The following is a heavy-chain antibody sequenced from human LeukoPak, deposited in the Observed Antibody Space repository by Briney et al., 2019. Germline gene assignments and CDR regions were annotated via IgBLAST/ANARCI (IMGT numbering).Heavy chain of an antibody. J-gene: IGHJ6*03. CDR2: INHSGST. D-gene: IGHD5-18*01. Sequence: SETLSLTCAVYGGSFSGYYWGWIRQPPGKGLEWIGEINHSGSTNYNPSLKSRVTISVDTSKNQFSLKLSSVTAADTAVYYCARSARYGNGYYYYYYYMDVWGKGTTVTVSS. CDR1: GGSFSGYY. CDR3: ARSARYGNGYYYYYYYMDV. V-gene: IGHV4-34*01.